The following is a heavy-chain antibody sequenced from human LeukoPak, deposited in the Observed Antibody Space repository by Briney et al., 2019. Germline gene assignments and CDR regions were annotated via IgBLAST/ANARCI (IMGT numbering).Heavy chain of an antibody. CDR3: ARDTVGVTDY. D-gene: IGHD1-26*01. CDR1: GFTFSSSW. CDR2: IKPDGSEK. J-gene: IGHJ4*02. V-gene: IGHV3-7*01. Sequence: GGSLRLSCAASGFTFSSSWMSWVRQAPGKGLEWVTNIKPDGSEKYYVGSVKGRFTISRDNAKNSLYLQMNSLRAEDTALYYCARDTVGVTDYWGQGTLVTVSS.